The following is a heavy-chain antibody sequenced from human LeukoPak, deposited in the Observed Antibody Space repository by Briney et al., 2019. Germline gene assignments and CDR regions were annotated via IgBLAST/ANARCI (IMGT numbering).Heavy chain of an antibody. V-gene: IGHV5-51*01. CDR3: ARRYCSGGSCYPDNFDY. CDR1: GYSFTSYW. Sequence: GESLKISCKGSGYSFTSYWIGWVRQVPGKGLEWMGIINPGDSDTRHSPSFQGQVTISADKSISTAYLQWSSLEASDTAMYYCARRYCSGGSCYPDNFDYWGQGTLVTVSS. D-gene: IGHD2-15*01. J-gene: IGHJ4*02. CDR2: INPGDSDT.